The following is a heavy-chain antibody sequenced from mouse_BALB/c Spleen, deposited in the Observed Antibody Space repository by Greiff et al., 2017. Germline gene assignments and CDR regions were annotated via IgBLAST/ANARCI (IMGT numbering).Heavy chain of an antibody. Sequence: EVHLVESGGGLVQPGGSLKLSCAASGFTFSSYTMSWVRQTPEKRLEWVAYISTGGGSTYYTDTVKGRFTLSRDNAKNTLYLQMSSLKSEDTAMYCCAYGHRALFAYWGQGTLVTVSA. CDR1: GFTFSSYT. CDR2: ISTGGGST. J-gene: IGHJ3*01. D-gene: IGHD1-1*02. CDR3: AYGHRALFAY. V-gene: IGHV5-12-2*01.